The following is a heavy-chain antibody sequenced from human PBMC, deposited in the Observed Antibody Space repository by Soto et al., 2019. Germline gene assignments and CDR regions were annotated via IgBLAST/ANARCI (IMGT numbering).Heavy chain of an antibody. J-gene: IGHJ6*02. D-gene: IGHD4-4*01. Sequence: EVQVVESGGCLVQPGGSLRLSCAASGFTFSDHYMDWVRQAPGRGLEWVGRIRNKAKRYTSEYAASVKGRFTISRDDLKYSLYVQMNSLKTEDTAVYYCARGATVTPNYDYVLDVWGQGTTFTDSS. CDR2: IRNKAKRYTS. CDR1: GFTFSDHY. V-gene: IGHV3-72*01. CDR3: ARGATVTPNYDYVLDV.